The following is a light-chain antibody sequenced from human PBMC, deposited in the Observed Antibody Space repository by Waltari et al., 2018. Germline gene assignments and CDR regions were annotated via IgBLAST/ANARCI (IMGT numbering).Light chain of an antibody. Sequence: EIVLPQSPGPLSLSPGERATLSCRASQSVSRTLAWYQQKPGQAPRLLIYDASTWATGIPDRFSGSGSGTDFSLTISRLEPEDFAVYYCQKYGTLPATFGQGTKVQIK. CDR2: DAS. CDR3: QKYGTLPAT. CDR1: QSVSRT. V-gene: IGKV3-20*01. J-gene: IGKJ1*01.